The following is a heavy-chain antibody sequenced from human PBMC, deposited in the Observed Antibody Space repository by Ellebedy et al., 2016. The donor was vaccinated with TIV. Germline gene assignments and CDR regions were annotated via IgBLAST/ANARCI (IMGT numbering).Heavy chain of an antibody. CDR3: ARGTVSGPSTWGSKYSFDY. CDR2: MNPNSGNT. D-gene: IGHD3-16*01. V-gene: IGHV1-8*02. CDR1: GYTFTSYG. Sequence: ASVKVSCKASGYTFTSYGINWVRQATGQGLEWMGWMNPNSGNTDHAQKFQGRLTLTRDTSISTAYMELSSLRSEDTAVYYCARGTVSGPSTWGSKYSFDYWGQGTLVTVSS. J-gene: IGHJ4*02.